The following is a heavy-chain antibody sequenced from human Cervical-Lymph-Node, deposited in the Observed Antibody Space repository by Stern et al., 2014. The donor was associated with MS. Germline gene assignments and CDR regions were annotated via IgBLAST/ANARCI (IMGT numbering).Heavy chain of an antibody. D-gene: IGHD5-18*01. V-gene: IGHV3-30-3*01. Sequence: QVQLVESGGGVVQPGRSLRLSCAASGFTFSSYTMHWVRQAPGKGLEWVAVISYDGTNKYYTDSVKGRFTISRDNSKNTLYLQMNSLRVEDTAVYYCASPARTWIQLWSLDYWGQGTLVTVSS. CDR3: ASPARTWIQLWSLDY. J-gene: IGHJ4*02. CDR1: GFTFSSYT. CDR2: ISYDGTNK.